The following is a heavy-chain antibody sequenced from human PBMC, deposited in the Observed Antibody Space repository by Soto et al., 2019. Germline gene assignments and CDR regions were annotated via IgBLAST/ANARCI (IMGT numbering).Heavy chain of an antibody. V-gene: IGHV3-21*01. CDR1: GFTLSSYS. CDR2: ISSSSSYI. CDR3: ASSPPFIAVAGISFDY. D-gene: IGHD6-19*01. Sequence: AGALRLSSEASGFTLSSYSMNWVRQAPGKGLEWVSSISSSSSYIYYADSVMGRFTISRDNANNSLYLQMNSLRAEDTAVYYCASSPPFIAVAGISFDYWGQGTLVTVPS. J-gene: IGHJ4*02.